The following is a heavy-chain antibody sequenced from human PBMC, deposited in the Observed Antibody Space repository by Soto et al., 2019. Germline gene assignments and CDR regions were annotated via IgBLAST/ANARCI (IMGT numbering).Heavy chain of an antibody. D-gene: IGHD4-17*01. CDR2: ISYDGSNK. J-gene: IGHJ4*02. CDR1: GFTFSSYG. Sequence: GGSLRLSCAASGFTFSSYGMHWVRQAPGKGLEWVAVISYDGSNKYYADSVKGRFTISRDNSKNTLYLQMNSLRAEDTAVYYCAKESYYGSYYFDYWGQGTLVTVSS. V-gene: IGHV3-30*18. CDR3: AKESYYGSYYFDY.